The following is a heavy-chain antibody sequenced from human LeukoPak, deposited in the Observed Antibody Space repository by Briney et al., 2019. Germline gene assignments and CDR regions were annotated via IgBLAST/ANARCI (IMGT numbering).Heavy chain of an antibody. CDR2: IYYSGST. D-gene: IGHD6-19*01. J-gene: IGHJ4*02. V-gene: IGHV4-59*08. CDR3: ARQRVAVAGFDY. Sequence: SETLSLTCTVSGGSISSYYWSWIRQPPGNELEWIGYIYYSGSTNYNPSLKSRVTISVDTSKNQFSLKLSSVTAADTAMYYWARQRVAVAGFDYWGQGTLVIVSS. CDR1: GGSISSYY.